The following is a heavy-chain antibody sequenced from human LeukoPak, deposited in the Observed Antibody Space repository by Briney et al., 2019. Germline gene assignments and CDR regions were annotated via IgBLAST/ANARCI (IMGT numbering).Heavy chain of an antibody. V-gene: IGHV4-34*01. J-gene: IGHJ4*02. CDR3: ARGLPDYYDSSGYYVGYYFDY. Sequence: SETLSLTCAVYGGSFSGYYWSWIRQPPGKGLEWIGEINHSGSTNYNPSLKSRVTISVDTSKNQFSLKLSSVTAADTAVYYCARGLPDYYDSSGYYVGYYFDYWGQGTLVTVSS. D-gene: IGHD3-22*01. CDR1: GGSFSGYY. CDR2: INHSGST.